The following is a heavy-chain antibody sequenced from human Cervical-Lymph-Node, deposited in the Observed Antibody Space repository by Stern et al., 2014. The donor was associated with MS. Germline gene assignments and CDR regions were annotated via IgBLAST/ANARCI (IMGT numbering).Heavy chain of an antibody. Sequence: VQLVESGGGVVQPGRSLRLSCAASGFIFSNYGMHWVRQAPGKGLEWVAVISYAGSNKYYADSVQGRFSISRDNSKNTVYLQMNSLRAEDTAVYYCTKDEERDGYNYLDHWGQGTLVTVSS. CDR3: TKDEERDGYNYLDH. CDR2: ISYAGSNK. CDR1: GFIFSNYG. V-gene: IGHV3-30*18. J-gene: IGHJ4*02. D-gene: IGHD5-24*01.